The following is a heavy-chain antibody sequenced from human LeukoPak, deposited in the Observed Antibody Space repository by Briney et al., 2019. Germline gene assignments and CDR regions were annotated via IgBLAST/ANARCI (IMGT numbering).Heavy chain of an antibody. CDR1: GGSISSYY. Sequence: SETLSLTCTVSGGSISSYYWSWIRQPPGKGLEWIGYIYYSGSTNYNPSLKSRVTISVDTSKNQFSLKLSSVTAADTAVYYCARQIISYYMDVWGKGTTVTVSS. J-gene: IGHJ6*03. V-gene: IGHV4-59*08. CDR2: IYYSGST. CDR3: ARQIISYYMDV. D-gene: IGHD3-10*01.